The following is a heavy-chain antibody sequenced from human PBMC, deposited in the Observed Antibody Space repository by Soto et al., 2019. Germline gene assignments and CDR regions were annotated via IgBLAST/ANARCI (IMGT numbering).Heavy chain of an antibody. D-gene: IGHD2-15*01. V-gene: IGHV1-18*01. CDR2: ISVFNGNT. CDR3: GRDGSGGNIDS. J-gene: IGHJ3*01. Sequence: QVQLVQSGAEVKKPGASVKVSCKTSGYTFTGYGINWVRQAPGHGLEWMGWISVFNGNTKYGQNIQDRVIMTTDTSTSTANMELRSLRSDDTAVYFCGRDGSGGNIDSWGQGTMLIVSS. CDR1: GYTFTGYG.